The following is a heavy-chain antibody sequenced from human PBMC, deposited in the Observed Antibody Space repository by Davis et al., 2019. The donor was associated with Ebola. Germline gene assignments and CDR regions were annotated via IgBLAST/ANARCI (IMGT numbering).Heavy chain of an antibody. V-gene: IGHV4-39*01. Sequence: SETLSLTCTVSASSISSSSYYWGRFRQPPGKGLERIGGIYYSGSTYYNPSLKSRVTISVDTSKNQFSLKLSSVTAADTAVYYCAISSSSEYYYYGKDVWGQGTTVTVSS. CDR2: IYYSGST. CDR3: AISSSSEYYYYGKDV. D-gene: IGHD6-6*01. J-gene: IGHJ6*02. CDR1: ASSISSSSYY.